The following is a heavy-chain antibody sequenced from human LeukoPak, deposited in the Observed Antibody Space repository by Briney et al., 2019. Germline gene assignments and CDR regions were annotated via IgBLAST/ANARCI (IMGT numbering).Heavy chain of an antibody. CDR1: GGTFSSYA. J-gene: IGHJ3*02. V-gene: IGHV1-69*04. Sequence: SVKVSCKASGGTFSSYAISWVRQAPGQGLEWMGRIIPILGIANYAQKFQGRVTITADKSTSTAYMELSSLRSEDTAVYYCAKAKDVEWDSDAFDIWGQGTMVTVSS. CDR3: AKAKDVEWDSDAFDI. D-gene: IGHD1-26*01. CDR2: IIPILGIA.